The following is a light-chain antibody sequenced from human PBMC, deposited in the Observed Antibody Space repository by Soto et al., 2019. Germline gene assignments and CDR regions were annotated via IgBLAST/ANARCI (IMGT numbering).Light chain of an antibody. Sequence: IQLTQSPSSLSASVGDRVTITCRASQDISSYLGWYQQKPGEAPKLLIYAASTLQRGVPSRFSGSGSGTDFTLTISSLQPEDFATYYCQQLNTYPSTFGGGTKVEIQ. CDR1: QDISSY. V-gene: IGKV1-9*01. CDR2: AAS. CDR3: QQLNTYPST. J-gene: IGKJ4*01.